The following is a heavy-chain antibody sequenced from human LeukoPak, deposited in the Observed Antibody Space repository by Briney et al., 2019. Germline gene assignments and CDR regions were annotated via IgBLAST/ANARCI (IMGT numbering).Heavy chain of an antibody. Sequence: PGGSLRLSCAASRFTFSSYAMSWVRQAPGKGLEWVSAISGSGGSTYYADSVKGRSTISRDNSKNTLYLQMNSLRAEDTAVYYCAKDLLVFGGIDYWGQGTLVTVSS. CDR1: RFTFSSYA. CDR2: ISGSGGST. CDR3: AKDLLVFGGIDY. V-gene: IGHV3-23*01. J-gene: IGHJ4*02. D-gene: IGHD3-16*01.